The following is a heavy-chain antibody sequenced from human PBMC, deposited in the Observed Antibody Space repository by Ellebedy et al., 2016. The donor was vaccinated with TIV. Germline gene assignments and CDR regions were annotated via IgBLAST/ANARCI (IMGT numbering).Heavy chain of an antibody. J-gene: IGHJ3*01. CDR1: GFSVSSNY. CDR2: IYSGNNT. D-gene: IGHD4-23*01. Sequence: GESLKISCAASGFSVSSNYMTWVRQAPGKGLEWVSVIYSGNNTHYADSVKGRFTISRDNFKDTLFLQMNSLRAEDTAIYFCARDPVGVGPAFDVWGQGTMVTVSS. V-gene: IGHV3-66*01. CDR3: ARDPVGVGPAFDV.